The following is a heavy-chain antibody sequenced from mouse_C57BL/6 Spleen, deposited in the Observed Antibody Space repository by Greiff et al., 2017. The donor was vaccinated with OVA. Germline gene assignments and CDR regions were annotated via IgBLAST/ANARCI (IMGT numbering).Heavy chain of an antibody. V-gene: IGHV1-18*01. D-gene: IGHD2-5*01. Sequence: VQLQQSGPELVKPGASVKIPCKASGYTFTDYNMDWVKQSHGKSLEWIGDINPNNGGTIYNQKFKGKATLTVDKSSSTAYMELRSLTSEDTAVDYGAREGLGDSNRWYFDVWGTGTTVTGSS. CDR1: GYTFTDYN. J-gene: IGHJ1*03. CDR2: INPNNGGT. CDR3: AREGLGDSNRWYFDV.